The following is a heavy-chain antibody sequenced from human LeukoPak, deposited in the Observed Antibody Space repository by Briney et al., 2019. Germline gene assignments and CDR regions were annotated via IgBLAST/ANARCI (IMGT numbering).Heavy chain of an antibody. Sequence: GGSLRLSCAASGFTFSRCWMSWVRQAPGKGLEWVANIKKDGSEEYYVDSVKGRFTISRDNAKNSLYLQMNSLRGEDTAVYYCTGSSGYWGQGTLVIVSS. CDR2: IKKDGSEE. CDR3: TGSSGY. D-gene: IGHD3-10*01. J-gene: IGHJ4*02. CDR1: GFTFSRCW. V-gene: IGHV3-7*01.